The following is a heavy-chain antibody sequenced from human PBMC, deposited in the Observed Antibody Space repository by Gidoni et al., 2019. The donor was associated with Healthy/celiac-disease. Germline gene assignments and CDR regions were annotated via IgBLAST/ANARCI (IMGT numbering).Heavy chain of an antibody. CDR3: ARFGFGSSWYYFDY. D-gene: IGHD6-13*01. J-gene: IGHJ4*02. Sequence: EVQLVESGGGLVQPGGYLRRSCAASGFTFSSYWMRWVRQAPGKGLEWVANIKQDGSEKYYVASVKCRFTISRDNAKNSLYLQMNSLRAEDTALYYCARFGFGSSWYYFDYWGQGTLVTVSS. V-gene: IGHV3-7*01. CDR1: GFTFSSYW. CDR2: IKQDGSEK.